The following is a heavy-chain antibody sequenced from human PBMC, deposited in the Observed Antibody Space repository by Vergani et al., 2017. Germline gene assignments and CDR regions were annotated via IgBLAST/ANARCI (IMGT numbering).Heavy chain of an antibody. D-gene: IGHD6-13*01. CDR2: IYYSGST. V-gene: IGHV4-39*01. Sequence: QLQLQESGPGLVKPSETLSLTCTVSGGSISGSSYYWGWIRQPPGKGLEWIGSIYYSGSTYYNPSLKSRVTISVDTSKNQFSLKLSSVTAADTAVYYCARQMKAVGIPIWFDPWGQGTLVTVSS. CDR3: ARQMKAVGIPIWFDP. CDR1: GGSISGSSYY. J-gene: IGHJ5*02.